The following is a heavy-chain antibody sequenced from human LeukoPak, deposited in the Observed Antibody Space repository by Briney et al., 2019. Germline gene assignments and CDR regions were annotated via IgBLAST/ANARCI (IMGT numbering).Heavy chain of an antibody. CDR2: ISSSSYI. D-gene: IGHD4-23*01. CDR1: GFTFSSYS. J-gene: IGHJ4*02. Sequence: NPGGSQRLSCAASGFTFSSYSMNWVRQAPGKGLEWVSSISSSSYIYYADSVKGRFTISRDNAKNSLYLQMNSLRAEDTAVYYCARATTTVVTPLGDYWGQGTLVTVSS. CDR3: ARATTTVVTPLGDY. V-gene: IGHV3-21*01.